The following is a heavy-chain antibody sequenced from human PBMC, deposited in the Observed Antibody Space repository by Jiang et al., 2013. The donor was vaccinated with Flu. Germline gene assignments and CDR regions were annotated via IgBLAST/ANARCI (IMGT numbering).Heavy chain of an antibody. CDR2: ISAYNGNT. CDR1: GYTFTSYG. CDR3: ARDPDQCIVGATTCSWYFDL. J-gene: IGHJ2*01. V-gene: IGHV1-18*01. Sequence: GAEVKKPGASVKVSCKASGYTFTSYGISWVRQAPGQGLEWMGWISAYNGNTNYAQKLQGRVTMTTDTSTSTAYMELRSLRSDDTAVYYCARDPDQCIVGATTCSWYFDLWGRGTLVTVSS. D-gene: IGHD1-26*01.